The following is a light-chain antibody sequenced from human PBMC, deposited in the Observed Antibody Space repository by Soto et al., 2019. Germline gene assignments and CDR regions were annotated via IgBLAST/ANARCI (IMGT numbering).Light chain of an antibody. CDR1: SSDVGSYKD. J-gene: IGLJ1*01. CDR3: CADADNFYV. CDR2: DVS. V-gene: IGLV2-11*01. Sequence: QSALPQPRSVSGSPGQSVTISCTGTSSDVGSYKDVSWYQHHPGKVPKLMIYDVSERPSGVPDRFSGSKSGNTASLTISGLQAEDEANYYCCADADNFYVFGNGTKVTLL.